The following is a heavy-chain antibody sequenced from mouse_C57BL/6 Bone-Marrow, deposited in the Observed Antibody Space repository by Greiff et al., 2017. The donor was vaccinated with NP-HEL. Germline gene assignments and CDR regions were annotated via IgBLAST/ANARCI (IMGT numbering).Heavy chain of an antibody. V-gene: IGHV1-76*01. CDR3: ARGWLPAWFAY. CDR1: GYTFTDYY. CDR2: IYPGSGNT. D-gene: IGHD2-3*01. J-gene: IGHJ3*01. Sequence: VQLQQSGAELVRPGASVKLSCKASGYTFTDYYINWVKQRPGQGLEWIARIYPGSGNTYYNEKFKGKATLTAEKSSSTAYMQLSSLTSEDSAVYVCARGWLPAWFAYWGQGTLVTVSA.